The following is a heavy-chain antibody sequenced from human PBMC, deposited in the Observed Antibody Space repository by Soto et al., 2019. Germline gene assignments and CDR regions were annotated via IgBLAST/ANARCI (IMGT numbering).Heavy chain of an antibody. CDR1: GGSISSGDYY. J-gene: IGHJ6*02. Sequence: SETLSLTCTVSGGSISSGDYYWSWIRQPPGKGLEWIGYIYYSGSTYYNPSLKSRVTISVDTSKNQFSLKLSSVTAADTATYYCVHSRCGGDCLGSYSSHYYYGMDVWGQGTTVTVSS. V-gene: IGHV4-30-4*01. CDR2: IYYSGST. CDR3: VHSRCGGDCLGSYSSHYYYGMDV. D-gene: IGHD2-21*02.